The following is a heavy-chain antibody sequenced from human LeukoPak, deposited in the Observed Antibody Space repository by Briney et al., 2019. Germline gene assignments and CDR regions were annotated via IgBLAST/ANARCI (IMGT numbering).Heavy chain of an antibody. D-gene: IGHD3-9*01. CDR2: IYYSGST. V-gene: IGHV4-39*01. CDR3: ARLCGLGYFDWLLTGECWFDP. Sequence: SETLSLTCTVSGGSISSSSYYWGWIRQPPGKGLEWIGSIYYSGSTYYNPSLKSRVTISVDTSKNQFSLKLSSVTAADTAVYYCARLCGLGYFDWLLTGECWFDPWGQGTLVTVSS. CDR1: GGSISSSSYY. J-gene: IGHJ5*02.